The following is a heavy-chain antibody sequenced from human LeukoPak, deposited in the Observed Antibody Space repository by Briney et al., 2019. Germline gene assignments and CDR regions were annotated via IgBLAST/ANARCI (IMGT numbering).Heavy chain of an antibody. CDR2: TYYRSKWYN. V-gene: IGHV6-1*01. Sequence: SQTLSLTCAISGDSVSRNSAAWNWIWQSPSRGLEWRGRTYYRSKWYNDYAVSVKSRITINPDTSKNQFSLQLNSVTPEDTAVYYCARDQAVAGNYYFDYWAQGTLVTVSS. CDR3: ARDQAVAGNYYFDY. CDR1: GDSVSRNSAA. J-gene: IGHJ4*02. D-gene: IGHD6-19*01.